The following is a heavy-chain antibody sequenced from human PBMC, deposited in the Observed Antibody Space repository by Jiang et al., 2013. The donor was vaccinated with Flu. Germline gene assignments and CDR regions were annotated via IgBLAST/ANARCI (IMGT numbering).Heavy chain of an antibody. CDR3: AKAGVGELSFDY. V-gene: IGHV3-23*04. Sequence: VQLVESGGGLGQPGGSLRLSCTASGFSFSSYAMSWVHQAPGRGLEWVARMSGGGGRTDYADPVKGRFTISRDSSENRLFLQMNSLRVEDTAVYFCAKAGVGELSFDY. J-gene: IGHJ4*01. CDR2: MSGGGGRT. D-gene: IGHD3-10*01. CDR1: GFSFSSYA.